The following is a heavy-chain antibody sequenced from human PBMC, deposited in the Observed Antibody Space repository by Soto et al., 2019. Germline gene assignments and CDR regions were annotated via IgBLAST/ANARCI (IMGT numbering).Heavy chain of an antibody. V-gene: IGHV4-39*01. CDR3: ARHNSNFHHWYFDV. D-gene: IGHD4-4*01. Sequence: QLQLLESGPGLMKPSETLSLTCTVSGDSISSTNFYWGWIRQPPGKGLEWIGSIYYRGTTTYNPSLESRASISVDTSDNHFSLRLSSVPAADTAMYYCARHNSNFHHWYFDVWGRGTMVTVSS. CDR1: GDSISSTNFY. CDR2: IYYRGTT. J-gene: IGHJ2*01.